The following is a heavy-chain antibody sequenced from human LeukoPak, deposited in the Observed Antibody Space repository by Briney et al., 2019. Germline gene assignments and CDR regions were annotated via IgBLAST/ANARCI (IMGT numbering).Heavy chain of an antibody. CDR1: GFTFSSYA. V-gene: IGHV3-23*01. J-gene: IGHJ6*02. CDR3: GKELVGGIYGDYSLLRYYYYGMDV. CDR2: ISGSGGST. Sequence: PGGSLRLSCEASGFTFSSYAMSWVRQAPGKGLEWVSAISGSGGSTYYADSVKGRFTISRDNSKNTPYLEMNSLRSEDTAVYYCGKELVGGIYGDYSLLRYYYYGMDVWGQGTTVTVSS. D-gene: IGHD4-17*01.